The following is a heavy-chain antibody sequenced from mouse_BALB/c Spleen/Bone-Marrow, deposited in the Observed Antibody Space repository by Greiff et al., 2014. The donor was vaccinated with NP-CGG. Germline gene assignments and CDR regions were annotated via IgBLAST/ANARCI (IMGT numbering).Heavy chain of an antibody. D-gene: IGHD3-3*01. CDR2: ISSGSSTI. J-gene: IGHJ4*01. V-gene: IGHV5-17*02. Sequence: EVQLQESGGGLVQPGGSRKLSCAASGFTFSSFGMHWVRQAQEKGLEWVAYISSGSSTIYYADTMKGRFTISRDNPKNTLFLQMTSLRSEDTAMYYCTRAGTLGAMDYWGQGTSVTVSS. CDR3: TRAGTLGAMDY. CDR1: GFTFSSFG.